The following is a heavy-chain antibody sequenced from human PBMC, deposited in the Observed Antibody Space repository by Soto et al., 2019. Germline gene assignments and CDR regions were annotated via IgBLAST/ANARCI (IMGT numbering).Heavy chain of an antibody. Sequence: SETLSLTCTVSGGSISSYYWSWIRQPPGKGLEWIGYIYYSGSTNYNPSLKSRVTISVDTSKNQFSLKLSSVTAADTAVYYCAGNYDILAGYAPPYFDYWGQGTMVTVSS. CDR1: GGSISSYY. CDR3: AGNYDILAGYAPPYFDY. J-gene: IGHJ4*02. CDR2: IYYSGST. V-gene: IGHV4-59*12. D-gene: IGHD3-9*01.